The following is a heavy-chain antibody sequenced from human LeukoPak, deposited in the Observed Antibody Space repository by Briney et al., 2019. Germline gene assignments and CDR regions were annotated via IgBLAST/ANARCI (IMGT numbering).Heavy chain of an antibody. CDR2: INHSGST. V-gene: IGHV4-39*07. Sequence: SETLSLTCTVSGGSISTSNYYWGWIRQPPGKGLEWIGEINHSGSTNYNPSLKSRVTISVDTSKNQFSLKLSSVTAADTAVYYCARRTRWLSRFFDYWGQGTLVTVSS. CDR3: ARRTRWLSRFFDY. D-gene: IGHD3-22*01. J-gene: IGHJ4*02. CDR1: GGSISTSNYY.